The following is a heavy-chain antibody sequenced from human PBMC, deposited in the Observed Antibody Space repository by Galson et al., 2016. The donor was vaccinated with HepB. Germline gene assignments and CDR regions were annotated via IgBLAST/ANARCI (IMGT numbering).Heavy chain of an antibody. Sequence: ETLSLTCTVSGAYISNYKWSWIRQPPGKGLEWMAYIFDSGSTNYNPSLKGRVTMSIDTSRSQLSLKLNSVTAADTAVYYCAKIMTTDAFDIWGQGTMVTVSS. J-gene: IGHJ3*02. CDR1: GAYISNYK. CDR2: IFDSGST. V-gene: IGHV4-59*01. D-gene: IGHD1-14*01. CDR3: AKIMTTDAFDI.